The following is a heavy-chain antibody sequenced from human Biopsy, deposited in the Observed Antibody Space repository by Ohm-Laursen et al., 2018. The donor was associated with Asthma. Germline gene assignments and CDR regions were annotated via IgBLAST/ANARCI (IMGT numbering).Heavy chain of an antibody. D-gene: IGHD3-3*02. Sequence: SLRLSCTASGFTFSNYGMHWVRQAPGKGLDWVAVISFDGSNKNNTDSVKGRFTIPRDNSRNTLHLQMNSLRAEDTAVYYCARTFHFWSPYHAEHYQLWGQGTLVTVPS. CDR2: ISFDGSNK. CDR3: ARTFHFWSPYHAEHYQL. J-gene: IGHJ1*01. CDR1: GFTFSNYG. V-gene: IGHV3-30*03.